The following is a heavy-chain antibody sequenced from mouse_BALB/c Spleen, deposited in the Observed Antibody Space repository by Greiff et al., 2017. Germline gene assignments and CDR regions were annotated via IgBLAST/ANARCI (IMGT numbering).Heavy chain of an antibody. D-gene: IGHD1-1*01. Sequence: LVKTGASVKISCKASGYSFTGYYMHWVKQSHGKSLEWIGYISCYNGATSYNQKFKGKATFTVDTSSSTAYMQFNSLTSEDSAVYYCARPQLRGSSYAMDYWGQGTSVTVSS. CDR1: GYSFTGYY. CDR2: ISCYNGAT. J-gene: IGHJ4*01. CDR3: ARPQLRGSSYAMDY. V-gene: IGHV1S34*01.